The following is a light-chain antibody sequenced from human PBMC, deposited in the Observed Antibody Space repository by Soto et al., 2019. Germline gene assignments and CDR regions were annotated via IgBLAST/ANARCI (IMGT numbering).Light chain of an antibody. J-gene: IGKJ4*01. CDR3: QQYGSSQLT. Sequence: EIVLTQSPGTLSLSPGERATLSCRASQSVSSSYLAWYQQKPGQAPRLLIYGASSRVTGIPDRFSGSVSGTDFTLTISRLEPEDFAVYYCQQYGSSQLTFGGGNKVEI. CDR2: GAS. V-gene: IGKV3-20*01. CDR1: QSVSSSY.